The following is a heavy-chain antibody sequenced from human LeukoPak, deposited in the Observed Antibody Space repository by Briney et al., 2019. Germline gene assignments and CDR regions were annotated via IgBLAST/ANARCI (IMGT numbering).Heavy chain of an antibody. V-gene: IGHV3-7*01. CDR3: ASGYGSTWSDY. Sequence: PGGSLRLSCAASGFTFSSNGMNWVRQAPGKGLEWVANIKQDGSEKYYVDSLKGRFTISRDNAKNSLYLQMNSLRAEDTAVYYCASGYGSTWSDYWGQGTLVTVSS. CDR1: GFTFSSNG. CDR2: IKQDGSEK. J-gene: IGHJ4*02. D-gene: IGHD6-13*01.